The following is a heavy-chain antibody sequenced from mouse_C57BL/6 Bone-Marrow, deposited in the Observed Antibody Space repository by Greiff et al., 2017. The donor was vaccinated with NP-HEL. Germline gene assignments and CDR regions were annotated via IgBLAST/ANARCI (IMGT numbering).Heavy chain of an antibody. V-gene: IGHV5-12*01. CDR2: ISNGGGST. CDR3: ARHGLRSFDY. Sequence: EVQGVESGGGLVQPGGSLKLSCAASGFTFSDYYMYWVRQTPEKRLEWVAYISNGGGSTYYPDTVKGRFTISRDNAKNTLYLQMSRLKSEDTAMYYCARHGLRSFDYWGQGTTLTVSS. D-gene: IGHD1-1*01. CDR1: GFTFSDYY. J-gene: IGHJ2*01.